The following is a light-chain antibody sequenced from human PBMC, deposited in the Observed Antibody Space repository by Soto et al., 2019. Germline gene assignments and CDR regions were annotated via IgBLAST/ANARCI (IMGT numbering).Light chain of an antibody. CDR2: GAS. CDR1: QSVSSN. J-gene: IGKJ1*01. Sequence: EIVMTQSPATLSVSPGERATLSCRASQSVSSNLAWYQQKPGQAPRLLIYGASTRATGIPARLSGSGSGTEFSLTISSLQSEDFAVYYCQHYRNWPPWTFGQGTKVEIK. V-gene: IGKV3-15*01. CDR3: QHYRNWPPWT.